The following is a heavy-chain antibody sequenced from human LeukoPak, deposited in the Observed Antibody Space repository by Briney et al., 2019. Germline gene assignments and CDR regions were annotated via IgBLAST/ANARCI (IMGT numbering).Heavy chain of an antibody. CDR2: IGSTNSNI. D-gene: IGHD6-13*01. CDR3: ARVGSSLTYYYDY. Sequence: GGSLRLSCAASGFTFSSYTMNWVRQAPGKGLEWVSSIGSTNSNIHYADSVKGRFTISRDNAKNSLYLQMNSLRPEDTAVYYCARVGSSLTYYYDYWGQGTLVTVSS. J-gene: IGHJ4*02. CDR1: GFTFSSYT. V-gene: IGHV3-21*01.